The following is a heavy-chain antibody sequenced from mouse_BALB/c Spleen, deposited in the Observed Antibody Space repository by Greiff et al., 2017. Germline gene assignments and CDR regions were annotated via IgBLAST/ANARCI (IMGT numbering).Heavy chain of an antibody. Sequence: DVMLVESGGGLVKPGGSLKLSCAASGFTFRSYAMSWVRQSPEKRLEWVAEISSGGSYTYYPDTVPGRFTISRDNAKNTLYLEMSSLRSEDTAMYYCARGGDSSYFDYWGQGTTLTVSS. V-gene: IGHV5-9-4*01. CDR2: ISSGGSYT. J-gene: IGHJ2*01. CDR3: ARGGDSSYFDY. CDR1: GFTFRSYA. D-gene: IGHD2-13*01.